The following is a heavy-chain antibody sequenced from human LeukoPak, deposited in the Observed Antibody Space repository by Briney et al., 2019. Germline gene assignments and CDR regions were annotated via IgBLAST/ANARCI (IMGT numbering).Heavy chain of an antibody. CDR1: GFTFSSYS. CDR3: ARIWSRANDLGRVVPFDY. Sequence: GGSLRLSCAASGFTFSSYSMNWVRQAPGKGLEWVSYISSSSSTIYYADSVKGRFTISRDNSKNTLCLQMNSLRAEDTAVYYCARIWSRANDLGRVVPFDYWGQGTLVTVSS. CDR2: ISSSSSTI. D-gene: IGHD3-3*01. V-gene: IGHV3-48*01. J-gene: IGHJ4*02.